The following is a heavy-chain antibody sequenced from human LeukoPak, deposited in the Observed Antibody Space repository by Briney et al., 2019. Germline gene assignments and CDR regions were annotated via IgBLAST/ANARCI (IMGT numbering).Heavy chain of an antibody. CDR1: GGTFNSYS. V-gene: IGHV1-69*13. CDR2: IIPLFGTA. D-gene: IGHD3-9*01. J-gene: IGHJ4*02. Sequence: ASVKVSCKASGGTFNSYSISWARQAPGQGLEWMGGIIPLFGTANYAQKFQGRVTITADESTTTASMELSSLRSEDSAVYYCARGDDILTAYLYWGQGTLVTVSS. CDR3: ARGDDILTAYLY.